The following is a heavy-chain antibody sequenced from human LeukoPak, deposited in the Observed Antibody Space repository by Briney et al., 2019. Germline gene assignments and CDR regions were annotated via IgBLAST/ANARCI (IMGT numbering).Heavy chain of an antibody. CDR1: GFSFSGYA. CDR3: AKSAYDRSGYYR. D-gene: IGHD3-22*01. Sequence: GGSLRLSCAASGFSFSGYAMSWVRQAPGRGLEWVSIISSSGGSTNYTESVKGRFTISRDNSKNTLYLQMNSLRVEDTAMYYCAKSAYDRSGYYRWGQGTLVTVSS. V-gene: IGHV3-23*01. CDR2: ISSSGGST. J-gene: IGHJ4*02.